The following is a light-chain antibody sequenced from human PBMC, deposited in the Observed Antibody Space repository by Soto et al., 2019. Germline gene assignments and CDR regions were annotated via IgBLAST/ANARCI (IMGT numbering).Light chain of an antibody. CDR1: SGDVDAFDY. Sequence: QSVLAQPASVSGSPGQSITISSTGTSGDVDAFDYVSWYQQHPGKAPKLMIFEVSDRPSGVSDRFSGSKSGSTASLTISGLQAEDEADYFCTSFTSRSTQVFGTGTKVTVL. V-gene: IGLV2-14*01. J-gene: IGLJ1*01. CDR3: TSFTSRSTQV. CDR2: EVS.